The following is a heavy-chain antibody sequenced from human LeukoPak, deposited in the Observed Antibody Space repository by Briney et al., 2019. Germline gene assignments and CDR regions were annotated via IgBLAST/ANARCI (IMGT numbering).Heavy chain of an antibody. Sequence: SGTLSLTCAVSGGSISSSNWWSWVRQPPGKGLEWIGEIYHSGSTNYNPSPKSRVTISVDKSKNQFSLKLSSVTAADTAVYYCARHGSGSYRYWFDPWGQGTLVTVSS. J-gene: IGHJ5*02. CDR2: IYHSGST. CDR1: GGSISSSNW. CDR3: ARHGSGSYRYWFDP. V-gene: IGHV4-4*02. D-gene: IGHD1-26*01.